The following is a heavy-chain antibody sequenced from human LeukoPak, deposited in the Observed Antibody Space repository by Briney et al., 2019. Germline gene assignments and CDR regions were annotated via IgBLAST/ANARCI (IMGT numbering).Heavy chain of an antibody. V-gene: IGHV4-59*01. CDR1: GGSMSSYY. D-gene: IGHD2-8*01. Sequence: SETLSLTCTVSGGSMSSYYGRWIRQPPGKGLEWIGDIYYSGSTNYNPSFKSRVTISVDTSKNQFSLKLGSVTAADTAVYYCAKAPYCPNDVCRYFDYWGQGILVTVSS. CDR2: IYYSGST. J-gene: IGHJ4*02. CDR3: AKAPYCPNDVCRYFDY.